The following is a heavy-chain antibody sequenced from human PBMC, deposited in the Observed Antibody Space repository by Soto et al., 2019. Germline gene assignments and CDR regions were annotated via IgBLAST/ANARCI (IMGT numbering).Heavy chain of an antibody. Sequence: GGSLRLSCAASGFTFSSYAMHWVRQAPGKGLEWVAVISYDGSNKYYADSVKGRFTISRDNAKNSLYLQMNSLRDEDTAVYYCARDRRHIVVVTADYDAFDIWGQGTMVTVSS. CDR1: GFTFSSYA. CDR3: ARDRRHIVVVTADYDAFDI. V-gene: IGHV3-30-3*01. CDR2: ISYDGSNK. D-gene: IGHD2-21*02. J-gene: IGHJ3*02.